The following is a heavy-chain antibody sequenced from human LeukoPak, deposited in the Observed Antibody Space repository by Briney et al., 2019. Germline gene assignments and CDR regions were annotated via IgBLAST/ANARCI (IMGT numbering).Heavy chain of an antibody. CDR3: ARVVPAAVLDDAFDI. CDR1: GGSISSYY. D-gene: IGHD2-2*01. Sequence: SETLSLTCTVSGGSISSYYWSWIRQPAGKGLEWLGRIYTSGSTNYNPSLKSRVTMSVDTSKNQFSLKLSSVTAADTAVYYCARVVPAAVLDDAFDIWGQGTMVTVSS. CDR2: IYTSGST. J-gene: IGHJ3*02. V-gene: IGHV4-4*07.